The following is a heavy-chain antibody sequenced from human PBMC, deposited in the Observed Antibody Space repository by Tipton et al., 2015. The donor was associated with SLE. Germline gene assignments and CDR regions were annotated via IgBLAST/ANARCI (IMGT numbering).Heavy chain of an antibody. D-gene: IGHD5-12*01. Sequence: TLSLTCTVAGDSISGFYWNWIRQPPGRGLEWIGYISTSGSTFYNPSLKSRVTISIDTSKKQFSLNLSSVTAADTAVYYCATLHSGYDYYYYGMDVWGQGTTVTVSS. CDR3: ATLHSGYDYYYYGMDV. CDR1: GDSISGFY. J-gene: IGHJ6*02. V-gene: IGHV4-4*08. CDR2: ISTSGST.